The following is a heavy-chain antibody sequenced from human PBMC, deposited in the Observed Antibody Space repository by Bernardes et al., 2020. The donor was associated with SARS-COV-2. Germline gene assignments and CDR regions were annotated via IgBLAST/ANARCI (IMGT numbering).Heavy chain of an antibody. V-gene: IGHV1-18*04. J-gene: IGHJ5*02. CDR1: GYTFTSYG. CDR2: ISAYNGNT. D-gene: IGHD3-10*01. CDR3: ARDRTYYYGSGYNWFDP. Sequence: ASVKVSCKASGYTFTSYGISWVRQAPGQGLEWMGWISAYNGNTNYAQKLQGRVTMTTDTSTSTAYMELRSLRSDDTAVYYCARDRTYYYGSGYNWFDPWGQGTLVTVSS.